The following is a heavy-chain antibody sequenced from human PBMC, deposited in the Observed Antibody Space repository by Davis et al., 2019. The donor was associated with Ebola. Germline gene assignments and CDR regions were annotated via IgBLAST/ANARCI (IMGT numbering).Heavy chain of an antibody. CDR3: AKTYDYSNYRSGYYGMDV. J-gene: IGHJ6*02. D-gene: IGHD4-11*01. Sequence: GESLKISCAASGFTFSSYGMHWVRQAPGKGLEWVAVIWYDGSNKYYADSVKGRFTISRDNSKNTLYLQMNSLRAEDTAVYYCAKTYDYSNYRSGYYGMDVWGQGTTVTVSS. CDR1: GFTFSSYG. CDR2: IWYDGSNK. V-gene: IGHV3-33*06.